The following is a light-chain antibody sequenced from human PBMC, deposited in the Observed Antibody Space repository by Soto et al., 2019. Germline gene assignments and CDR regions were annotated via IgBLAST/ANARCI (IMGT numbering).Light chain of an antibody. CDR1: QSVSSSY. V-gene: IGKV3-20*01. CDR2: GAS. Sequence: EIVLTQSPGTLSLSPGERATLSCRASQSVSSSYLAWYQQKPGQAPRLLIYGASSRATGIPDRFSGSGSGTDFTLTISRLEPEDFAVYYCQQYNNWHPLTFGGGTKVEIK. J-gene: IGKJ4*01. CDR3: QQYNNWHPLT.